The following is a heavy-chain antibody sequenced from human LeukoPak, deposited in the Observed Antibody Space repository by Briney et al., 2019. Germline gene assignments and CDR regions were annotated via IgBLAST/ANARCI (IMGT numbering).Heavy chain of an antibody. D-gene: IGHD4-17*01. CDR3: ARRAMTTETQNWFDP. V-gene: IGHV5-51*01. CDR2: IYPGDSDT. Sequence: GESLKISCKGSGYSFTSYWIGWVRQMPGKGLEWMGIIYPGDSDTRYSPSFQGQVSISADKSISTAYLQWSSLKASDSAMYYCARRAMTTETQNWFDPWGQGTLVTVSS. CDR1: GYSFTSYW. J-gene: IGHJ5*02.